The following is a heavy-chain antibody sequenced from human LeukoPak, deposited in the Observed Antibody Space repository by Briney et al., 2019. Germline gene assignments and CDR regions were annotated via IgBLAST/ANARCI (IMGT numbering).Heavy chain of an antibody. Sequence: GSLRLSCAASGFAFSSYAMSWVRQAPGEGLEWIGYIFSSGSTNYNPSLKSRVTISVDTSKNQFSLRLRSVTAADTAVYYCARVENVESDYWGQGTLVTVSS. CDR3: ARVENVESDY. J-gene: IGHJ4*02. CDR2: IFSSGST. CDR1: GFAFSSYA. V-gene: IGHV4-59*01.